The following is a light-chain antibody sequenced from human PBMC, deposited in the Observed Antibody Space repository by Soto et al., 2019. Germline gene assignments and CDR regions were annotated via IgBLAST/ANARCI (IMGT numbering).Light chain of an antibody. Sequence: EIAMTRSPATLSVSPGERVTLSCRTSQSVRRDLAWYQQKTGQPPRLLIYDTSTRATGIPARFSGSGSGTEFTLTISSLQSEDFAVYYCQEYINWPRLTFGGGTKVEIK. J-gene: IGKJ4*01. CDR1: QSVRRD. CDR2: DTS. V-gene: IGKV3-15*01. CDR3: QEYINWPRLT.